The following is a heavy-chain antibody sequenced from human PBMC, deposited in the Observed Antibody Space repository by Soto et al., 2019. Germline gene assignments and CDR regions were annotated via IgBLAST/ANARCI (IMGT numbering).Heavy chain of an antibody. Sequence: VGSLRLSCAASGFTFHSYDMHWVRQATGKGLEWVSGIGTAGETYYLGSAKGRFTISRENAENSLYLQMNTLRAGDTAVYYCARVIFGDYYGMDVWGQGTTVTVSS. V-gene: IGHV3-13*01. CDR2: IGTAGET. D-gene: IGHD3-3*01. J-gene: IGHJ6*02. CDR3: ARVIFGDYYGMDV. CDR1: GFTFHSYD.